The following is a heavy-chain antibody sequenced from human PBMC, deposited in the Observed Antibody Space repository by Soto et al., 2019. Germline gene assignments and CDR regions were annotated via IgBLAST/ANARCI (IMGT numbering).Heavy chain of an antibody. D-gene: IGHD2-15*01. J-gene: IGHJ4*02. V-gene: IGHV1-2*04. CDR2: INPKSGGT. CDR1: GCTFTGYY. Sequence: ASVKVSCKASGCTFTGYYMHWVRQAPGQGLEWMGWINPKSGGTNYAQKIQGWVTMTRDTSISTAYMELSRLRSDDTAVYFCARGPDIVVVVAATHFDYWGQGTLVTVSS. CDR3: ARGPDIVVVVAATHFDY.